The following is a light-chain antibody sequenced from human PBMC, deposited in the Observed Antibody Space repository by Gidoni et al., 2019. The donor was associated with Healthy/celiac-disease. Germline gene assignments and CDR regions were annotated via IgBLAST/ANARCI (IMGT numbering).Light chain of an antibody. Sequence: DIQMTQSPSSLSASVGDRVTITCRGSQSISSYLNWYQQKPGKAPKLLIYAASSLQSGVPSRFSGSGSGTDFTLTISSLQPEAFATYYCQQSYSTPLTFGGGTKVEIK. CDR3: QQSYSTPLT. J-gene: IGKJ4*01. V-gene: IGKV1-39*01. CDR1: QSISSY. CDR2: AAS.